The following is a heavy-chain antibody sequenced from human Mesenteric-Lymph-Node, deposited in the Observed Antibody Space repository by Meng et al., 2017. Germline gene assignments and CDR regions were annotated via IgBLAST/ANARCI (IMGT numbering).Heavy chain of an antibody. D-gene: IGHD3-10*01. Sequence: QVQLQGSGPGLVKPSETLSRTCAVSGGSISSINWWTWVRQPPGKGLEWIGEIYHSGSTNYNPSLKSRVTISVDKSKNQFSLKLSSVTAADTAVYYCARRGPSGNFSPWSQGALVTVSS. CDR2: IYHSGST. CDR1: GGSISSINW. J-gene: IGHJ5*02. V-gene: IGHV4-4*02. CDR3: ARRGPSGNFSP.